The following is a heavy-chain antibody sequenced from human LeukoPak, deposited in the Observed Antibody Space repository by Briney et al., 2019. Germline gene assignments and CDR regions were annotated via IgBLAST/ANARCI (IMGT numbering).Heavy chain of an antibody. CDR1: GFTFSSYA. CDR2: ISGSGGST. CDR3: AKGELAPYYYYMDV. Sequence: GGSLRLSCAASGFTFSSYAMSWVRQAPGKGLEWVSAISGSGGSTYYADSVKGRFTISRDNSKNTLYLQMNSLRAEDTAVYYCAKGELAPYYYYMDVWGKGTTVTVSS. J-gene: IGHJ6*03. V-gene: IGHV3-23*01. D-gene: IGHD1-26*01.